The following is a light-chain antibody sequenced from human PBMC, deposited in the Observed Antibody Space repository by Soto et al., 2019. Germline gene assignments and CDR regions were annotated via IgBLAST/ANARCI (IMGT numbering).Light chain of an antibody. Sequence: QSVPTQPAAGSGSPGQSLTISGTGPSSGVGAYNYVSWYQRHPGKAPKLMIYEVSDRPSGISNRFSGSKSGNTASLTISGLQSEDEADYYCSSYTSTTTLVFGTGTKVTVL. CDR1: SSGVGAYNY. J-gene: IGLJ1*01. CDR3: SSYTSTTTLV. V-gene: IGLV2-14*01. CDR2: EVS.